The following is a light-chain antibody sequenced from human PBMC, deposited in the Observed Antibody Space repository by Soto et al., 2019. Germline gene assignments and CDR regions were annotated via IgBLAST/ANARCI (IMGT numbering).Light chain of an antibody. Sequence: EIVLTQPPATLSSFPGDRVTLSCRASQYINTRLAWYQHRPGQAPRLLIYQTSIRAAGIPARFSASGSGTDFTLTISGVQPEDFALYYCHQRQSWPRTFGQGTKVDIK. CDR3: HQRQSWPRT. V-gene: IGKV3-11*01. CDR2: QTS. CDR1: QYINTR. J-gene: IGKJ1*01.